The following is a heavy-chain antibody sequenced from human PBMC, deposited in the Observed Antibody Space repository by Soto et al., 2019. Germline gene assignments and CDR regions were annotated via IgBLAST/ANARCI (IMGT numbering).Heavy chain of an antibody. D-gene: IGHD6-13*01. V-gene: IGHV1-46*01. Sequence: GASVKVSCKASGYTFTIYYIHWVRQAPGQGLEWLGIINPSGGGTNYAQKFQGRVTMTRDTSTSTVYMELSSLRSEDTAVYYCARDTPNYRSSWYFEFQGDGLDVWGQGTTVTVYS. CDR1: GYTFTIYY. CDR3: ARDTPNYRSSWYFEFQGDGLDV. J-gene: IGHJ6*02. CDR2: INPSGGGT.